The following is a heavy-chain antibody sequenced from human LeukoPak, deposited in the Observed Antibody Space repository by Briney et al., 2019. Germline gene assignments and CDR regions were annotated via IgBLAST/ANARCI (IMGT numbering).Heavy chain of an antibody. V-gene: IGHV3-23*01. CDR1: GFTFSNYG. J-gene: IGHJ3*01. Sequence: TGGSLRLSCVVSGFTFSNYGMSWVRQAPGKGLECVSTISADGGSTYYPDSVKGRFTISRDNSKNTLYLQMNNLRAEDTALYYCAKSPSLQAFDVWGQGTMVSVSS. CDR3: AKSPSLQAFDV. CDR2: ISADGGST.